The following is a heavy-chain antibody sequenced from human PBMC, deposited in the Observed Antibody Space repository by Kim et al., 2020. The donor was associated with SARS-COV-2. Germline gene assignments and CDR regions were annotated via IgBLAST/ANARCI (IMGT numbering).Heavy chain of an antibody. CDR2: IYYSGST. CDR3: ARDGGYDYYDSSGPDAFDI. CDR1: GGSISSGGYY. Sequence: SETLSLTCTVSGGSISSGGYYWSWIRQHPGKGLEWIGYIYYSGSTYYNPSLKSRVTISVDTSKNQFSLKLSSVTAADTAVYYCARDGGYDYYDSSGPDAFDIWGQGTMVTVSS. D-gene: IGHD3-22*01. V-gene: IGHV4-31*03. J-gene: IGHJ3*02.